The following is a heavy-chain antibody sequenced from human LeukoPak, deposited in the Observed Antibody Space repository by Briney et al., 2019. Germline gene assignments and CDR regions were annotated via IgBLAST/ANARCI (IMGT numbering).Heavy chain of an antibody. CDR1: GFTFSSYG. Sequence: GGSLRLSCAASGFTFSSYGMHWVRQAPGKGLEWVALISYDGSNKDYADSVKGRFTISRDNSKNMLYLQMDSLRSEDTAVYYCAKNRPPEKPAYYFDYWGQGTLVTVSS. CDR2: ISYDGSNK. D-gene: IGHD1-14*01. CDR3: AKNRPPEKPAYYFDY. V-gene: IGHV3-30*18. J-gene: IGHJ4*02.